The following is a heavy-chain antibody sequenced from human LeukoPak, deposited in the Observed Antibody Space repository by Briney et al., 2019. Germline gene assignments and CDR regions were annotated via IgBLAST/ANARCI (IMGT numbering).Heavy chain of an antibody. Sequence: SETLSLTCTVSGGSISSSSYYWGWIRQPPGKGLEWIGSIYYSGSTYYNPSLKSRVTISVDTSKNQFSLKPSSVTAADTAVYYCASGDSSGYYYTLDYWGQGTLVTVSS. D-gene: IGHD3-22*01. CDR2: IYYSGST. CDR1: GGSISSSSYY. V-gene: IGHV4-39*01. CDR3: ASGDSSGYYYTLDY. J-gene: IGHJ4*02.